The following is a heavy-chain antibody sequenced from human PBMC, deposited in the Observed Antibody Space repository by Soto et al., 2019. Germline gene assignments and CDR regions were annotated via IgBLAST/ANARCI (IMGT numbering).Heavy chain of an antibody. Sequence: SETLSLTCTVSGDSVSSGTYYWSWIRQPPGKGLEWIGYIYFTGATNHNPSLQSRVTMSRDTSKNQFSLKLSSVTAADTAVYYCAREYYDSSGRSVFDYCGQGTLVTVSS. CDR2: IYFTGAT. D-gene: IGHD3-22*01. V-gene: IGHV4-61*01. CDR3: AREYYDSSGRSVFDY. CDR1: GDSVSSGTYY. J-gene: IGHJ4*02.